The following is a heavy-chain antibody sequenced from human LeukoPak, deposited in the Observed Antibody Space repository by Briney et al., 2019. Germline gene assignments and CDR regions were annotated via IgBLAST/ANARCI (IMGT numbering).Heavy chain of an antibody. CDR2: ISSNGGST. V-gene: IGHV3-64*04. CDR1: GFTFSSYA. Sequence: PGGSLRLSWSASGFTFSSYAMHWVRQAPGKGLEYVSAISSNGGSTYYADSVKGRFTISRDNSKNTLYLQMNSLRAEDTAVYYCAKDRVWGNYRSLDYWGEGTLVTVSS. J-gene: IGHJ4*02. D-gene: IGHD3-16*02. CDR3: AKDRVWGNYRSLDY.